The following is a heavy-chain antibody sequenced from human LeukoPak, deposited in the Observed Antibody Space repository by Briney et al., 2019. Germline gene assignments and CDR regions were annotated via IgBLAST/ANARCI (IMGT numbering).Heavy chain of an antibody. J-gene: IGHJ3*02. Sequence: SENLSLTGTVAGGSISSGSHHWNWIRQPPGKGLEWIARLYTTRSTNYNPSLKSRVTISLDTSKNQFSLKLSSVTAADTAIYYCARVSAINAFDIWGQGTMVTVSS. V-gene: IGHV4-61*02. CDR2: LYTTRST. CDR1: GGSISSGSHH. CDR3: ARVSAINAFDI.